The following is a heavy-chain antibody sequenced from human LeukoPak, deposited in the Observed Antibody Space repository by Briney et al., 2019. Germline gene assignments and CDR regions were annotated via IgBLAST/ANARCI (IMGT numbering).Heavy chain of an antibody. D-gene: IGHD5-18*01. Sequence: ASVKVSCKASGYTFTGYYMRWVRQAPGQGLEWMGWINPNSGGTNYAQKFQGRVTMTRDTSISTAYMELSRLRSDDTAVYYCARMWIQLWYGYFDYWGQGTLATVSS. J-gene: IGHJ4*02. V-gene: IGHV1-2*02. CDR3: ARMWIQLWYGYFDY. CDR2: INPNSGGT. CDR1: GYTFTGYY.